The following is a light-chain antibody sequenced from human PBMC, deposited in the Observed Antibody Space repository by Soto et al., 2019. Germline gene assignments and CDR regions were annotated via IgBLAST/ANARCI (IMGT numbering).Light chain of an antibody. CDR2: DAS. J-gene: IGKJ3*01. CDR3: QQRSNWPPVLT. Sequence: EIVLTQSPATLPLSPGERATLSCRASQSVSSYLAWYQQKPGQAPRLLIYDASNRATGIPARFSGSGSGTDFTLTTSSLEPEDFAVYYCQQRSNWPPVLTFGPGTKVDIK. V-gene: IGKV3-11*01. CDR1: QSVSSY.